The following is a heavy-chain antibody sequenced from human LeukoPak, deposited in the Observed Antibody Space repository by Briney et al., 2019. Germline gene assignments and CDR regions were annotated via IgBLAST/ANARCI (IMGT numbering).Heavy chain of an antibody. Sequence: GGSLRLSCTASGFIFSTYGMHWVRQAPGKGLEWVAFIQFDGSNEYYADSVKGRFTISRDNSKNTLYLQMNSLRAEDTSVYYCAKDQQLQPFHYWGQGTLVTVSS. J-gene: IGHJ4*02. CDR2: IQFDGSNE. CDR1: GFIFSTYG. V-gene: IGHV3-30*02. CDR3: AKDQQLQPFHY. D-gene: IGHD2-2*01.